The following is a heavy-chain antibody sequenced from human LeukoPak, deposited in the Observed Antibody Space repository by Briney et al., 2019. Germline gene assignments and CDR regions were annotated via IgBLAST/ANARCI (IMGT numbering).Heavy chain of an antibody. CDR1: GFPFMGYG. CDR3: AKDPTIAAAGTLRWRVLTLGPQFDH. CDR2: ISGSGGST. J-gene: IGHJ4*02. D-gene: IGHD6-13*01. Sequence: PGGSLRLSCAASGFPFMGYGMSWVRQAPGKGLEWVSDISGSGGSTYYADSVKGRFTISRDNSKNTLYLQMNSLRAEDTAVYYCAKDPTIAAAGTLRWRVLTLGPQFDHWGQGTLVTVSS. V-gene: IGHV3-23*01.